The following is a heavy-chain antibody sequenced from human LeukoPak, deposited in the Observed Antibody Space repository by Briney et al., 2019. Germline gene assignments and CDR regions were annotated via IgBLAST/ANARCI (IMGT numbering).Heavy chain of an antibody. V-gene: IGHV4-4*09. CDR1: GGSISRYY. CDR3: ARTPRPRYSSSGSEYYFDY. Sequence: PSETLSLTCIVSGGSISRYYWSWLRQPPGKGLEWIGYIYSSGSTNYDPSLKSRVTISLDTSKNQFSLKLSSVTAADTAVYYCARTPRPRYSSSGSEYYFDYWGQGTLVTVSS. J-gene: IGHJ4*02. D-gene: IGHD3-10*01. CDR2: IYSSGST.